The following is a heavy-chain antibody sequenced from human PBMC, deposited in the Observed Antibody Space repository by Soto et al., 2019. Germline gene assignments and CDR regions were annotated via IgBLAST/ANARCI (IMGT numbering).Heavy chain of an antibody. CDR2: ISSSSSTI. V-gene: IGHV3-48*02. CDR1: GFTFSSYS. D-gene: IGHD1-26*01. Sequence: EVQLVESGGGLVQPGGSLRLSCAASGFTFSSYSMNWVRRAPGKGLEWVSYISSSSSTIYYADSVKGRFTISRDNAKNSLYLQMNSLRDEDTAVYYCARVEDGSGSYYVGSFDIWGQGTMVTVSS. J-gene: IGHJ3*02. CDR3: ARVEDGSGSYYVGSFDI.